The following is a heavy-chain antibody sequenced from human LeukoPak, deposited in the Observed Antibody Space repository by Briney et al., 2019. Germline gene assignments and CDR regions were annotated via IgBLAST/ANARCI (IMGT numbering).Heavy chain of an antibody. Sequence: GGSLRLSCAASGFTFSSHWMSWVRQAPGKGLEWVANINQDGSEKYYVDSVKGRFTISRDNAKNSLYLQMNTLSPEDSAIYYCARDHVVDGLVFDYWGQGTLVTVSS. J-gene: IGHJ4*02. D-gene: IGHD2-15*01. CDR3: ARDHVVDGLVFDY. CDR2: INQDGSEK. V-gene: IGHV3-7*01. CDR1: GFTFSSHW.